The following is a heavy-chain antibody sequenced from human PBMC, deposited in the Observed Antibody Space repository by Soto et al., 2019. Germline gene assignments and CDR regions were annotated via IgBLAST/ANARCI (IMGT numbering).Heavy chain of an antibody. J-gene: IGHJ4*02. D-gene: IGHD1-1*01. V-gene: IGHV4-31*03. CDR2: IYYSGSS. Sequence: QVQLQESGPGLVKPSQTLSLTCTVSGGSISSGGYYWSWIRQHPGKGLEWIGYIYYSGSSYYNSSLKSRVTMSVDTSKNQFSLKLSSVTAADTAVYYCARYQRLEEGPYYFDYWGQGTLVTVSS. CDR1: GGSISSGGYY. CDR3: ARYQRLEEGPYYFDY.